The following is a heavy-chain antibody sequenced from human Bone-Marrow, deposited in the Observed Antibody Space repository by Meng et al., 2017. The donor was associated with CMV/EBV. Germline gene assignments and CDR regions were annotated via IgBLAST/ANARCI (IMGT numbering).Heavy chain of an antibody. V-gene: IGHV4-34*01. D-gene: IGHD2-2*01. J-gene: IGHJ4*02. CDR1: GGSFSGYY. CDR3: ARGYCSSTSCLIDY. CDR2: INHSGST. Sequence: QGELQQWGAGLLKPSETLYLTCAVYGGSFSGYYWSWIRQPPGKGLEWIGEINHSGSTNYNPSLKSRVTISVDTSKNQFSLKLSSVTAADTAVYYCARGYCSSTSCLIDYWGQGTLVTVSS.